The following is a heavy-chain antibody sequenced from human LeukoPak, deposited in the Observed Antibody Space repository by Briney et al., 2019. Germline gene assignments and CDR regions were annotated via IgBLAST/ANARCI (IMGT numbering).Heavy chain of an antibody. J-gene: IGHJ4*02. D-gene: IGHD3-16*01. CDR2: ISYDGSNK. CDR3: ARAPYGDNGYTAEVADY. CDR1: GFTFSSYP. Sequence: GGSLRLSFEASGFTFSSYPMNWFPQAPGKGLEWVPVISYDGSNKYYADSVKGRFTISRDNSKNTLYLQMNSLRAEDTAVYYCARAPYGDNGYTAEVADYWGQGTLVTVSS. V-gene: IGHV3-30*14.